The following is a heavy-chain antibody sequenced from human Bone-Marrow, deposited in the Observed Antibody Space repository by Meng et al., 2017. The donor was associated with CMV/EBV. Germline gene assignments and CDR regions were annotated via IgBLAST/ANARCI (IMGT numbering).Heavy chain of an antibody. CDR3: ARDYYGSGSYFWFDP. V-gene: IGHV4-59*01. CDR1: GGSISSYY. J-gene: IGHJ5*02. Sequence: GPLRLSCTVSGGSISSYYWSWIRQPPGKGLEWIGYIYYSGSTNYNPSLKSRVTISVDTSKNQFSLKLSSVTAADTAVYYCARDYYGSGSYFWFDPWGQGTLVTVSS. CDR2: IYYSGST. D-gene: IGHD3-10*01.